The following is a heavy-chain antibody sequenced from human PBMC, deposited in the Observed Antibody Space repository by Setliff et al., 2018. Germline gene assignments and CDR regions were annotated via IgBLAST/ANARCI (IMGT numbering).Heavy chain of an antibody. CDR3: ARGGGRIRQLGATGVHTFDI. CDR2: IHSSGRS. J-gene: IGHJ3*02. CDR1: GGAISGYY. Sequence: SETLSLTCTVSGGAISGYYWSWIRQPPGKGLEWIGYIHSSGRSNYNPSLKSRVTTSIDTSKNQFSLKLSSVTAADTAIYYCARGGGRIRQLGATGVHTFDIWGQGTMVTVSS. V-gene: IGHV4-4*08. D-gene: IGHD1-1*01.